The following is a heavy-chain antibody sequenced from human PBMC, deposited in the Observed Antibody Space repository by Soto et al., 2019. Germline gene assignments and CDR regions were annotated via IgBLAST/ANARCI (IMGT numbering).Heavy chain of an antibody. J-gene: IGHJ6*02. D-gene: IGHD6-13*01. CDR2: IYPGDSET. CDR3: ARSAAAGSYFIYFGMDV. Sequence: PGESLKISCKGSGYIFPSYWIGWVRQMPGEGLEWMAIIYPGDSETRYSPFFQGRVTISADKSISTAYLQWSSLKASDTAMYYCARSAAAGSYFIYFGMDVWGQGTTVTVSS. V-gene: IGHV5-51*01. CDR1: GYIFPSYW.